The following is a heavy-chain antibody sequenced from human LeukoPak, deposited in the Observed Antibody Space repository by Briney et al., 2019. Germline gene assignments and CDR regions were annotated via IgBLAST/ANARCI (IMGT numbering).Heavy chain of an antibody. J-gene: IGHJ5*02. Sequence: ASVKVSCKASGYTFTSYDINWVRQATGQGLEWMGWMNPNSGNTGYAQKFQGRVTITRNTSISTAYMELSRLRSDDTAVYYCARIGSGVADPYNWFDPWGQGTLVTVSS. V-gene: IGHV1-8*03. CDR3: ARIGSGVADPYNWFDP. D-gene: IGHD3-10*01. CDR1: GYTFTSYD. CDR2: MNPNSGNT.